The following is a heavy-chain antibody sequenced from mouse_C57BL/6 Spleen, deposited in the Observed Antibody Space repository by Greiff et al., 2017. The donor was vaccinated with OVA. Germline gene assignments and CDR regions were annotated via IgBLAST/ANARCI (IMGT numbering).Heavy chain of an antibody. CDR2: IDPANGNT. D-gene: IGHD1-1*01. J-gene: IGHJ1*03. CDR3: ARGGDYYGSSYGYFDV. V-gene: IGHV14-3*01. Sequence: EVKLEESVAELVRPGASVKLSCTASGFNIKNTYMHWVKQRPEQGLEWIGRIDPANGNTKYAPKFQGKATITADTSSNTAYLQLSSLTSEDTAIYYCARGGDYYGSSYGYFDVWGTGTTVTVSS. CDR1: GFNIKNTY.